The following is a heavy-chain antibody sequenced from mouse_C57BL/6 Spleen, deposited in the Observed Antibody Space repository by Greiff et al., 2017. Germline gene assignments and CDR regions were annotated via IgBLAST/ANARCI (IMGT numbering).Heavy chain of an antibody. CDR1: GFTFSSYG. J-gene: IGHJ2*01. CDR2: ISSGGSYT. Sequence: EVMLVESGGDLVKPGGSLKLSCAASGFTFSSYGMSWVRQTPDKRLEWVATISSGGSYTYYPDSVTGRFTISRDNAKNTLYLQMSSLKSEDTAMYYCARHQLGKNYFDYWGQGTTLTVSS. D-gene: IGHD4-1*02. V-gene: IGHV5-6*01. CDR3: ARHQLGKNYFDY.